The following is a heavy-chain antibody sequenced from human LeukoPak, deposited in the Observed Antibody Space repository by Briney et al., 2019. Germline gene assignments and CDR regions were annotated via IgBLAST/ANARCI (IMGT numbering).Heavy chain of an antibody. CDR3: AKDRGYSSGWYWFDP. CDR1: GFTFSSYA. D-gene: IGHD6-19*01. CDR2: ISGSGGST. V-gene: IGHV3-23*01. Sequence: GGSLRLSCAASGFTFSSYAMSWVRQAPGKGLEWVSAISGSGGSTYYADSVKGRFTISRDNSKNTLYLQMNSLRAEDTVVYYCAKDRGYSSGWYWFDPWGQGTLVTVSS. J-gene: IGHJ5*02.